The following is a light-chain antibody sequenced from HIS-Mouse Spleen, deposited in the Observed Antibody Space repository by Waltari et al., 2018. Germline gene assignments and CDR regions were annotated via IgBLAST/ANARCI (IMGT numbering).Light chain of an antibody. CDR3: YSAADNNLRV. V-gene: IGLV3-27*01. CDR2: KDS. Sequence: SYELTQPSSVSVSPGQTARITCSGDVLAKKYARWYQQKPGQAPVPGIYKDSERPSGFPERFSGSSSGTTVTLTISGAQVEDEADYYCYSAADNNLRVFGGGTKLTVL. J-gene: IGLJ2*01. CDR1: VLAKKY.